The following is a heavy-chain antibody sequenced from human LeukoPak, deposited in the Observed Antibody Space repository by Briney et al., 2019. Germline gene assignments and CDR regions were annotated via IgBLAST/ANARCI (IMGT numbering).Heavy chain of an antibody. V-gene: IGHV3-30*18. D-gene: IGHD1-26*01. CDR2: KSYDGSNK. CDR1: GFTFSSYG. J-gene: IGHJ3*02. Sequence: GRSLRLSCAASGFTFSSYGMHWVRQAPGKGLEWVAVKSYDGSNKYYADSVKGRFTISRDNSKNTLYLQMNSLRAEDTAVYYCAKLGSGSDPGAFDIWGQGTMVTVSS. CDR3: AKLGSGSDPGAFDI.